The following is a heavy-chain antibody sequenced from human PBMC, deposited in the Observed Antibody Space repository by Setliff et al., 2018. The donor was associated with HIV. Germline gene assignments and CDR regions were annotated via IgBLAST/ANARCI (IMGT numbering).Heavy chain of an antibody. J-gene: IGHJ4*02. CDR3: ARVPFTTGFDY. CDR2: INHSGST. Sequence: SETLSLTCAVYGGSFSGYYWSWIRQPPGKGLEWIGEINHSGSTNYNPSLESRVAMSVDTSKEQFSLRLSSVTAADTAVFYCARVPFTTGFDYWGQGILVTVSS. D-gene: IGHD3-3*01. V-gene: IGHV4-34*01. CDR1: GGSFSGYY.